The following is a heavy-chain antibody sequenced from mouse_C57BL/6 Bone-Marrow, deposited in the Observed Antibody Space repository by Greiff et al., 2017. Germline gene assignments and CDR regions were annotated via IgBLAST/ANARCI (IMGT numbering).Heavy chain of an antibody. J-gene: IGHJ1*03. CDR2: ISSGRSTI. V-gene: IGHV5-17*01. Sequence: EVKLMESGGGLVKPGGSLKLSCAASGFTFSDYGMHWVRQAPEKGLEWVAYISSGRSTIYYADPVKGRFTIARANAKKTLFQQMTNLRSQDTAMYYCAMNYYSSSRYWYFDVWGTGTTVTVSS. CDR1: GFTFSDYG. D-gene: IGHD1-1*01. CDR3: AMNYYSSSRYWYFDV.